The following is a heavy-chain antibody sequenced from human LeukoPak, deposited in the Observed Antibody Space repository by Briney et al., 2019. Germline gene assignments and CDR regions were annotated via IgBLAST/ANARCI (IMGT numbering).Heavy chain of an antibody. CDR3: ASRIVGATTLSVY. Sequence: ASVKVSCKASGGTFSSYAISWVRQAPGQGREWMGRIIPIFGTANYAQKFQGRVTITTDESTSTAYMELSRLRSDDTAVYYCASRIVGATTLSVYWGQGTLSPSPQ. CDR1: GGTFSSYA. J-gene: IGHJ4*02. D-gene: IGHD1-26*01. CDR2: IIPIFGTA. V-gene: IGHV1-69*05.